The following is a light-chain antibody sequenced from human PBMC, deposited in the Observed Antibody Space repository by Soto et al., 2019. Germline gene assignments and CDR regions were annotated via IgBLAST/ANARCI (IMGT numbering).Light chain of an antibody. CDR2: RNN. CDR3: AAWDDSLSVHVV. Sequence: QSVLTQPPSASGTPGQRVTISCSGSSSNIGNYYVYWYQQLPGTAPKLLIYRNNQRPSGVPDRFSGSKSGTSASLAISGLRSEEEADYYCAAWDDSLSVHVVFGGGTKLTVL. J-gene: IGLJ2*01. V-gene: IGLV1-47*01. CDR1: SSNIGNYY.